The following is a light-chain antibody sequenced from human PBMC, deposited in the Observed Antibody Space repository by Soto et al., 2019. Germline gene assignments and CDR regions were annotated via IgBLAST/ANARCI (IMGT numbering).Light chain of an antibody. CDR1: SSDIGSYNR. CDR2: EVD. CDR3: SSFTSRSTLV. J-gene: IGLJ2*01. V-gene: IGLV2-18*02. Sequence: QSALTQPPSVSGSPGQSVTISCTGTSSDIGSYNRVSWYQQPPGTAPKLMIYEVDTRPSGVPDRFSGSKSGNTASLTVSGLQAGDEADYYGSSFTSRSTLVFGGGTRLTVL.